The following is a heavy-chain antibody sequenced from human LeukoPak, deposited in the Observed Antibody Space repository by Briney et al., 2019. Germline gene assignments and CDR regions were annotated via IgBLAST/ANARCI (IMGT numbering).Heavy chain of an antibody. V-gene: IGHV3-23*01. CDR1: GFTFSSYA. Sequence: GGSLRLSCAASGFTFSSYAMSWVRQAPGKGLEWVSAISGSGGSTYYADSVKGRFTISRDSAKNSLYLHMNSLRVEDTAFYYCARSRGITIFGVIKGGFDIWGQGTMVSVSS. J-gene: IGHJ3*02. CDR2: ISGSGGST. CDR3: ARSRGITIFGVIKGGFDI. D-gene: IGHD3-3*01.